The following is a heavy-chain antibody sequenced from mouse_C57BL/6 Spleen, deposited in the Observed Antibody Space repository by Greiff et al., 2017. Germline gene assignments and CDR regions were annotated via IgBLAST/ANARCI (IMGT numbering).Heavy chain of an antibody. CDR1: GYTFTDYY. CDR3: ARSGITTAVEGIFDY. Sequence: QVQLQQSGAELVRPGASVKLSCKASGYTFTDYYINWVKQRPGQGLEWIARIYPGSGNTYYNEKFKGKATLTAEKSSSTAYMQLSSLTSEDSAVYFCARSGITTAVEGIFDYWGQGTTLTVSS. CDR2: IYPGSGNT. V-gene: IGHV1-76*01. D-gene: IGHD1-2*01. J-gene: IGHJ2*01.